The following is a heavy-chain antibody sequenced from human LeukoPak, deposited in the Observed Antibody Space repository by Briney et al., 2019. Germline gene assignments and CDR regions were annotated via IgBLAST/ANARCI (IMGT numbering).Heavy chain of an antibody. CDR2: IEDDGSQK. CDR1: GFTFTNYW. J-gene: IGHJ4*02. D-gene: IGHD1-26*01. Sequence: GSLRLSCAASGFTFTNYWMTWVRQAPGKGLEWVASIEDDGSQKNYGDSVKGRFTISRDNAENSLYLQMNILRVEDTAVYYCARDIPRGSTHLDYWGQGTLVTVSA. V-gene: IGHV3-7*01. CDR3: ARDIPRGSTHLDY.